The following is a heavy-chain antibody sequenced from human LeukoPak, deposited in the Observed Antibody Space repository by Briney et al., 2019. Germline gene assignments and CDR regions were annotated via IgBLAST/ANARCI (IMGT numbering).Heavy chain of an antibody. Sequence: GGSLRLSCAASGFTFSSYSMNWVRQAPGKGLEWVSYISSSSTIYYADSVKGRFTISRDNAKNSLYLQMNSLRAEDTAVYYCAREARGRGGYNSFDYWGQGTLVTVSS. D-gene: IGHD1-26*01. CDR2: ISSSSTI. J-gene: IGHJ4*02. CDR3: AREARGRGGYNSFDY. V-gene: IGHV3-48*01. CDR1: GFTFSSYS.